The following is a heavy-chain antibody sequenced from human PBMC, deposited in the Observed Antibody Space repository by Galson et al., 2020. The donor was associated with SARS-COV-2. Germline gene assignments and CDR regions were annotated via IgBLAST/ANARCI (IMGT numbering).Heavy chain of an antibody. CDR2: INPNSVGT. CDR1: GYTFTGYY. J-gene: IGHJ6*02. D-gene: IGHD2-2*01. Sequence: ASVKVSCKASGYTFTGYYLHWVRQAPGHGLEWMGWINPNSVGTNYAQKFQGRVTMTGDTSITTAYMARSSLRSDDMAVYFCARSCSSTTCFKTDGMDVWGQGTTVTVSS. CDR3: ARSCSSTTCFKTDGMDV. V-gene: IGHV1-2*02.